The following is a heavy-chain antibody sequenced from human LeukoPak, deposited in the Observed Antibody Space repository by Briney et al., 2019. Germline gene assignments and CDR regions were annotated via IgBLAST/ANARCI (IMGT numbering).Heavy chain of an antibody. Sequence: SVKVSCKASGGTFSSYAISWVRQAPGQGLEWMGGIIPIFGTANYAQKFQGRVTITADESTSTAYMELSSLRSEDTAVYYCARDLYGGSDSSSGDYWGQGTLVTVSS. D-gene: IGHD6-6*01. CDR2: IIPIFGTA. V-gene: IGHV1-69*13. CDR1: GGTFSSYA. CDR3: ARDLYGGSDSSSGDY. J-gene: IGHJ4*02.